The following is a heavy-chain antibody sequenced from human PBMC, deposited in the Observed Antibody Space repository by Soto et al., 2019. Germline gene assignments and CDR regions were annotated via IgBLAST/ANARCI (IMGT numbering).Heavy chain of an antibody. CDR3: AKSHTTSGWYVTTDY. Sequence: GGSLRLSCAASGFTFGDYAMQWVRQAPGKGLEWVSAISWNSGSIDYADSVKGRFTISRDNAKNSLYLQMNSLRAEDTALYYCAKSHTTSGWYVTTDYWGQGILVTVSS. V-gene: IGHV3-9*01. D-gene: IGHD6-19*01. CDR2: ISWNSGSI. J-gene: IGHJ4*02. CDR1: GFTFGDYA.